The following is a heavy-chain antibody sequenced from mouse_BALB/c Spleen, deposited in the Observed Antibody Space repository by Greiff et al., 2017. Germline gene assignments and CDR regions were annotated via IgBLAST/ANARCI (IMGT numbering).Heavy chain of an antibody. CDR3: APTANWYFDV. CDR1: GFNIKDTY. CDR2: IDPANGNT. V-gene: IGHV14-3*02. D-gene: IGHD1-2*01. Sequence: EVQLQQSGAELVKPGASVKLSCTASGFNIKDTYMHWVKQRPEQGLEWIGRIDPANGNTKYDPKFQGKATITADTSSNTAYLQLSSLTSEDTAVYYCAPTANWYFDVWGAGTMVTVSS. J-gene: IGHJ1*01.